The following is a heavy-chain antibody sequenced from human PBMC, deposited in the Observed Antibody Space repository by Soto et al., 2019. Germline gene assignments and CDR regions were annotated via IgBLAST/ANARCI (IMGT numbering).Heavy chain of an antibody. Sequence: QVQLVQSGAEVKKPGASVKVSCKASGYTFTSYYMHWVRQAPGQGLERMGIINPNGGSTSYAQKFQSRVTMTRDTSTRAVYKELSSLRSEDTAVYYCAGVSSGSYFDYWGQGTLVTVSS. CDR3: AGVSSGSYFDY. V-gene: IGHV1-46*01. CDR1: GYTFTSYY. CDR2: INPNGGST. J-gene: IGHJ4*02. D-gene: IGHD6-13*01.